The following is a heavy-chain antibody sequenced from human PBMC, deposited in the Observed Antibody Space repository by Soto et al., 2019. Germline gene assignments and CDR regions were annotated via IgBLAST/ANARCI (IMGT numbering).Heavy chain of an antibody. CDR3: ARLDYDILTGPSDAASDY. Sequence: ASVKVSCKASGYTFTSYGISWVRQAPGQGLEWMGWISAYNGNTNYAQKLQGRVTMTTDTSTSTAYMELRSLRSDDTAVYYCARLDYDILTGPSDAASDYWGQGTLVTVSS. V-gene: IGHV1-18*04. CDR2: ISAYNGNT. CDR1: GYTFTSYG. D-gene: IGHD3-9*01. J-gene: IGHJ4*02.